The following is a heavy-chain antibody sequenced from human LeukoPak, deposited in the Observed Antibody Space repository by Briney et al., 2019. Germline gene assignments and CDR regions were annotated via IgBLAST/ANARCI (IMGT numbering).Heavy chain of an antibody. CDR1: GFYFANYA. V-gene: IGHV3-66*01. CDR3: AREYILTGYYYFDY. Sequence: GSLRLSCAASGFYFANYAMSWVRQAPGKGLEWVSVIYSGGSTYYADSVKGRFTISRDNSKNTLYLQVNSLRAEDTAVYYCAREYILTGYYYFDYWGQGTLVTVSS. J-gene: IGHJ4*02. D-gene: IGHD3-9*01. CDR2: IYSGGST.